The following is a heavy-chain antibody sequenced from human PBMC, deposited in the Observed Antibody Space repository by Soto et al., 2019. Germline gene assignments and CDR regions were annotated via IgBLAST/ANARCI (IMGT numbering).Heavy chain of an antibody. D-gene: IGHD3-10*01. Sequence: GGSLRLSCSTSGFTFSTYAMTWVRQAPGKGPEWVSALSGSGGTTYYADSVRGRFTISRDNSKNTRFLQMSSLRAEDTALYYCAKQRAGYGSGSDTFYFDFWGQGSLVTVSS. J-gene: IGHJ4*02. CDR3: AKQRAGYGSGSDTFYFDF. V-gene: IGHV3-23*01. CDR2: LSGSGGTT. CDR1: GFTFSTYA.